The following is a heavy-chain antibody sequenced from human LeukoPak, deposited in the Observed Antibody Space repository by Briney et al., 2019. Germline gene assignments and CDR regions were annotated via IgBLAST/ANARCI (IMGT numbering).Heavy chain of an antibody. J-gene: IGHJ5*02. CDR2: MYYSGST. Sequence: PSQSLSLTCHVSAGSISSGAYYCSWTLEPPVKGLEWMAYMYYSGSTHYNPSLKSRVTMSADTPKNQLSLKLSSVTAADAAVYYCARPYYYDSRIDPWGQGILVTVSS. D-gene: IGHD3-22*01. V-gene: IGHV4-30-4*01. CDR1: AGSISSGAYY. CDR3: ARPYYYDSRIDP.